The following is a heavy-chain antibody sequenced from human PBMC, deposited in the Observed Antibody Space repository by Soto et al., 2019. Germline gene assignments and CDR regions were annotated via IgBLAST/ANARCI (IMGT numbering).Heavy chain of an antibody. CDR3: ARDRLTTGRHYYYGLDV. Sequence: QAQLVESGGNLVKPGGSLRLSCAASGFSFSDYYMNWIRQAPGKGLEWVSYISSSGSNIYYADSVKGRFTISRDNAKNSLYLQMNSLRAEDMAVYYCARDRLTTGRHYYYGLDVWGQGTTVTVSS. D-gene: IGHD4-4*01. CDR1: GFSFSDYY. J-gene: IGHJ6*02. V-gene: IGHV3-11*01. CDR2: ISSSGSNI.